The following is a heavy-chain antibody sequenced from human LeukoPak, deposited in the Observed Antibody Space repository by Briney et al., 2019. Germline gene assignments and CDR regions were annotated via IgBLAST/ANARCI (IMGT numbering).Heavy chain of an antibody. CDR1: GYTFTSYY. D-gene: IGHD1-26*01. J-gene: IGHJ6*02. Sequence: ASVKVSCKASGYTFTSYYMHWVRQAPGQGLEWMGIINPSGGSTSYAQKFQGRVTMTRDTSTSTVYMELSSLRSEDTAVYYCAREFSYLHYYYYGMDVWGQGTTVTVSS. CDR3: AREFSYLHYYYYGMDV. CDR2: INPSGGST. V-gene: IGHV1-46*01.